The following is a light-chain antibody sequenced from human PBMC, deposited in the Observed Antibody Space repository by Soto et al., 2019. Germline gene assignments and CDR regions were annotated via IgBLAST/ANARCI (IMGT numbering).Light chain of an antibody. CDR2: DAS. V-gene: IGKV3-11*01. J-gene: IGKJ5*01. CDR3: QQRNNWPRIT. Sequence: EIVLTQFPATLSLFPGETATLSCRASQTVGTYLAWYQQKPGKAPRLLISDASNRATGVPTRFSGSGSGTEFTLIISSIEPEDVAVYFCQQRNNWPRITFGQGTRLEIK. CDR1: QTVGTY.